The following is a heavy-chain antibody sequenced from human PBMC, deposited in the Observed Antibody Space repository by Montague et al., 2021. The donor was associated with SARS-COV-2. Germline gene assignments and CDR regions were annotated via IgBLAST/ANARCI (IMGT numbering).Heavy chain of an antibody. D-gene: IGHD4-23*01. J-gene: IGHJ6*03. CDR1: GGSFSGWY. CDR2: INRRGNT. Sequence: SETLSLTCAVYGGSFSGWYWSWVRQPPGKGLEWIGEINRRGNTIYNPSLKSRVTISEDTSKSQFSLKLSFVTAADTAVYYCARGGGNILTNYYYYCYLDVWGTGTTVTVSS. V-gene: IGHV4-34*01. CDR3: ARGGGNILTNYYYYCYLDV.